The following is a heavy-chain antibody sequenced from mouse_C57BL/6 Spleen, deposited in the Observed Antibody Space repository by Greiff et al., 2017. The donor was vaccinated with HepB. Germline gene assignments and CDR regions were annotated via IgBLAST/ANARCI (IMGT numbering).Heavy chain of an antibody. CDR1: GYAFSSSW. CDR3: ARSRNWGGDFDY. V-gene: IGHV1-82*01. Sequence: GQLQQSGPELVKPGASVKISCKASGYAFSSSWMNWVKQRPGKGLEWIGRIYPGDGDTNYNGKFKGKATLTADKSSSTAYMQLSSLTSEDSAVYFCARSRNWGGDFDYWGQGTTLTVSS. J-gene: IGHJ2*01. CDR2: IYPGDGDT. D-gene: IGHD4-1*01.